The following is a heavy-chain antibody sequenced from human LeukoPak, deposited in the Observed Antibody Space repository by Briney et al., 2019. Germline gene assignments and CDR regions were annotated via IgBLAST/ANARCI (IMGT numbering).Heavy chain of an antibody. Sequence: GGSLRLSCAASGFTFSTFAMHWVRQAPGKGLEWVAFMSHDGVKIFHADSVKGRFTISRDNAKNTLYLQMNSLRAEDTAIYYCAISGGYWAWADWGQGSLVTVSS. CDR2: MSHDGVKI. CDR1: GFTFSTFA. V-gene: IGHV3-30*03. CDR3: AISGGYWAWAD. D-gene: IGHD1-26*01. J-gene: IGHJ4*02.